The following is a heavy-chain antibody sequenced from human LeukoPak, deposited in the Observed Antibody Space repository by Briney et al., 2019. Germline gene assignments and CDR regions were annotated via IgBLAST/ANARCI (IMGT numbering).Heavy chain of an antibody. J-gene: IGHJ4*02. Sequence: ASVKVSCKASGYTFTGYYMHWVRQAPGQGLEWMGWINPNSGGTNYAQKFQGRVTMTRDTSISTAYMELSRLRSDDTAVYYCARGVLSRDIALMVYVIDYWGQGTLVTVSS. V-gene: IGHV1-2*02. CDR3: ARGVLSRDIALMVYVIDY. CDR2: INPNSGGT. CDR1: GYTFTGYY. D-gene: IGHD2-8*01.